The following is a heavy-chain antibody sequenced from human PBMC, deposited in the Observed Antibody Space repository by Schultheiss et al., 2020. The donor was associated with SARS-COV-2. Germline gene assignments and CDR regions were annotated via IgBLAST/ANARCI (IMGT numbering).Heavy chain of an antibody. CDR3: TTPLYDIWGPRRYYFDY. J-gene: IGHJ4*02. CDR1: GFTFSSYA. Sequence: GGSLRLSCAASGFTFSSYAMRWVRQAPGKGLEWVSAISGRGGSTYYAVSVKGRFTISRDNSKNTLYLQMNSLRAEDTAVYYCTTPLYDIWGPRRYYFDYLSQGTLVTVSS. D-gene: IGHD3-9*01. V-gene: IGHV3-23*01. CDR2: ISGRGGST.